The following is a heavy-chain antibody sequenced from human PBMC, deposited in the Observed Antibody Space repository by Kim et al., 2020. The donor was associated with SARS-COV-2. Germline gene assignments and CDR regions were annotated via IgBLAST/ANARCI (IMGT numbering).Heavy chain of an antibody. CDR3: ARAGFGVVIIHFDS. J-gene: IGHJ4*02. V-gene: IGHV3-11*05. Sequence: ADSVKSRFTISIDNAKNSLFLQMTSLRAEDTAVYYCARAGFGVVIIHFDSWGQGTLVTVSS. D-gene: IGHD3-3*01.